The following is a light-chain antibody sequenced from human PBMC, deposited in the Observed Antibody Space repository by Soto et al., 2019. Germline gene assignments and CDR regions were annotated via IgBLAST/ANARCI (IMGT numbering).Light chain of an antibody. J-gene: IGLJ7*01. CDR2: EGS. Sequence: QSVLTQPASVSGSPGQSITISCTGTSSDVGSYNLVSWYQQHPDKAPKLMIYEGSKRPSGVSNRFSGSKSGNTASLTISGLQAEDEADYYCCSYAGSSTPVFGGGTQLTVL. V-gene: IGLV2-23*01. CDR1: SSDVGSYNL. CDR3: CSYAGSSTPV.